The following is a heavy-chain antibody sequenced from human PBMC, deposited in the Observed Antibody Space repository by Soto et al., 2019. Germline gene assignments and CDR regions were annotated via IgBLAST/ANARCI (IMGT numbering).Heavy chain of an antibody. J-gene: IGHJ4*02. CDR1: GFTVSAYC. Sequence: PXASLRLSCEASGFTVSAYCMHWVRQAPGKGLEWVSRINSDVSGTTYADSVQGRFTISRDNAKNTVFLQMTSLRAEDTAIYYCARVNTLTSDWTFDYWGQGAVVTV. CDR2: INSDVSGT. D-gene: IGHD6-19*01. V-gene: IGHV3-74*01. CDR3: ARVNTLTSDWTFDY.